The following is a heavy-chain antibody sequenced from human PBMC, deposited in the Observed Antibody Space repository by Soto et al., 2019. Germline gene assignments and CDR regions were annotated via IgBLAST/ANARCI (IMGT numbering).Heavy chain of an antibody. CDR1: GYTFTGYY. J-gene: IGHJ3*02. CDR2: INPSGGST. CDR3: ARDYLRTYYYGSGSPDLLAFDI. V-gene: IGHV1-46*01. Sequence: ASVKVSCKASGYTFTGYYMHWVRQAPGQGLEWMGIINPSGGSTSYAQEFQGRVTMTRDTSTSTVYMELSSLRSEDTAVYYCARDYLRTYYYGSGSPDLLAFDIWGQGTMVTVSS. D-gene: IGHD3-10*01.